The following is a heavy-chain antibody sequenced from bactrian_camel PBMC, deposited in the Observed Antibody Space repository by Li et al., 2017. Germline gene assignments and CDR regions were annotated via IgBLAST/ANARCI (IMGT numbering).Heavy chain of an antibody. CDR2: LYTTSGST. Sequence: SVYTYNRNCMAWFRQAPGKEREGVACLYTTSGSTYYSGSVKVRFTISRDNAMDTLYLQMNSLKIEDTAVYYCFFFNDTATTEIYT. D-gene: IGHD2*01. CDR1: VYTYNRNC. V-gene: IGHV3S28*01.